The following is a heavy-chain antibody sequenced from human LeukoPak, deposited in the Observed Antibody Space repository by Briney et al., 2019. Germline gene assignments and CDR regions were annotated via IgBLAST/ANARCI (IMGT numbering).Heavy chain of an antibody. D-gene: IGHD3-3*01. CDR3: ARDRVGGHYYYYYGMDV. CDR2: IWYDGNKK. Sequence: GRSLRLSCAASGFTFSDYGMHWVRRAPGKGLEWVAIIWYDGNKKYYADSVKGRFTISRDNSKNTLYLQMNSLRAEDTAVYYCARDRVGGHYYYYYGMDVWGQGNTVTVSS. V-gene: IGHV3-33*01. CDR1: GFTFSDYG. J-gene: IGHJ6*02.